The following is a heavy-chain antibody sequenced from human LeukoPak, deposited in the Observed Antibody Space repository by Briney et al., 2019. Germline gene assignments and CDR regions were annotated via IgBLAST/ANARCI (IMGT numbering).Heavy chain of an antibody. Sequence: GGSLRLSCAASGSTFSSYAMSWVRQAPGKGLEWVSAISGSGGSTYYADSVKGRFTISRDNSKNTLYLQMNSLRAEDTAVYYCAKTIAAAGRGYFQHWGQGTLVTVSS. J-gene: IGHJ1*01. D-gene: IGHD6-13*01. CDR2: ISGSGGST. CDR3: AKTIAAAGRGYFQH. V-gene: IGHV3-23*01. CDR1: GSTFSSYA.